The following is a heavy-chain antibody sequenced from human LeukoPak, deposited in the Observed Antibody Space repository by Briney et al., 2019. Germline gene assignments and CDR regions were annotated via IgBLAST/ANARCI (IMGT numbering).Heavy chain of an antibody. CDR1: GFTFDDYA. CDR2: ISWNSGSI. Sequence: GGSLRLSCAASGFTFDDYAMHWVRQAPGKGLEWVSGISWNSGSIGYADSVKGRFTISRDNAKNSLYLQMNSLRAEDTALYYCAKGTYGDYDYFDYWGQGTLVTVSS. CDR3: AKGTYGDYDYFDY. J-gene: IGHJ4*02. V-gene: IGHV3-9*01. D-gene: IGHD4-17*01.